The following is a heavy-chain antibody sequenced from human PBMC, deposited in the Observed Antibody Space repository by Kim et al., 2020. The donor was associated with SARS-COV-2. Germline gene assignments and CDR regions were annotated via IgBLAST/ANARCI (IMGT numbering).Heavy chain of an antibody. CDR1: GFTFSSYS. V-gene: IGHV3-48*04. D-gene: IGHD3-10*01. Sequence: GGSLRLSCAASGFTFSSYSMNWVRQAPGKGLEWVSYISRSSSTIYYADSVKGRFTISRNNAKNSLYLQMNSLRAEDTAVYYCASRGSGSYLSFDPWGQGTLVTVSS. J-gene: IGHJ5*02. CDR2: ISRSSSTI. CDR3: ASRGSGSYLSFDP.